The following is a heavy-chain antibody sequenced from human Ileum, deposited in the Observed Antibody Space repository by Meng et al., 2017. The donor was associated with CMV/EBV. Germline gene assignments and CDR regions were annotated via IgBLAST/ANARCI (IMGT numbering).Heavy chain of an antibody. Sequence: VEVVEAGGGLTQPGGSLRLSWGASGFTFSNYWMQWVRQVPGKGLVWVSRIKSDGTGITYVDSVKGRFTISRDNAKNTLYLQMTNLRVDDTAVYYCTRDYWGIPDYWGQGTLVTVSS. CDR2: IKSDGTGI. CDR1: GFTFSNYW. CDR3: TRDYWGIPDY. J-gene: IGHJ4*02. D-gene: IGHD7-27*01. V-gene: IGHV3-74*01.